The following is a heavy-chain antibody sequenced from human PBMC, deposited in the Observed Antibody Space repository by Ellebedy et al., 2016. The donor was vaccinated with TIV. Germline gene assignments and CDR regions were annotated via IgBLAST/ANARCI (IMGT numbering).Heavy chain of an antibody. J-gene: IGHJ4*02. CDR3: ARTDYGGNIEFHFDS. CDR2: VSDGGDTT. CDR1: GFSFSDYY. V-gene: IGHV3-11*01. D-gene: IGHD4-23*01. Sequence: GGSLRLSCAASGFSFSDYYMAWIRQAPGKGLEWISYVSDGGDTTSYADSVKGRFTISRDNARNSLFLQMNNVRAEDTAVYYCARTDYGGNIEFHFDSWGQGTLVTVSS.